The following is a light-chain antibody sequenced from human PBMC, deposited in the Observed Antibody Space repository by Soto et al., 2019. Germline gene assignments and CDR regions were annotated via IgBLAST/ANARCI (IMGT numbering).Light chain of an antibody. CDR1: SGHSSYA. V-gene: IGLV4-69*02. Sequence: QSALTQSPSASASLGASVKLTCTLSSGHSSYAIAWHQQRPEKGPRYLMKLNSDGRNSKGDGIPDRFSGSSSGAERSLTISSLQSEDEADYYCQTWGTDSWVFGAGTKVTVL. J-gene: IGLJ3*02. CDR2: LNSDGRN. CDR3: QTWGTDSWV.